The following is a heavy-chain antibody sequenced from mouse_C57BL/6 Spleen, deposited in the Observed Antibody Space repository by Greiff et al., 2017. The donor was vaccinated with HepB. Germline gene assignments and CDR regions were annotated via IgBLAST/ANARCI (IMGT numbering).Heavy chain of an antibody. CDR3: ARLDGYDDWFAY. Sequence: QVQLQQSGPELVKPGASVKISCKASGYAFSSSWMNWVKQRPGKGLEWIGRIYPGDGDTNYNGKFKGKATLTADKSSSTAYMQLSSLTSEDSAVYFCARLDGYDDWFAYWGQGTLVTVSA. V-gene: IGHV1-82*01. CDR2: IYPGDGDT. CDR1: GYAFSSSW. D-gene: IGHD2-2*01. J-gene: IGHJ3*01.